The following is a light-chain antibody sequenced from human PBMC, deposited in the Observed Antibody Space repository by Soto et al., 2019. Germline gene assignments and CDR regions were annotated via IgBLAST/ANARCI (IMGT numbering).Light chain of an antibody. Sequence: QSVLTQPAPVSGSPGQSITISCTGTSSDVGGYNYASWYQQHPGKAPKLMIYEVSNRPSGVSNRFSGSKSGNTASLTISGLQAEDEADYYCSSYTSSSTHHYVFGTGTKFT. CDR1: SSDVGGYNY. CDR2: EVS. J-gene: IGLJ1*01. CDR3: SSYTSSSTHHYV. V-gene: IGLV2-14*01.